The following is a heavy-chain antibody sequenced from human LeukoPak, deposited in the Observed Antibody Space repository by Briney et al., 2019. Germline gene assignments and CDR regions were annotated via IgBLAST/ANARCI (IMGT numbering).Heavy chain of an antibody. Sequence: PGGSLRLSCAASGFLLSNHWMTWVRQAPGKGPEWVANMNKDGSEKYYVDSVKGRFTISRDTAKNSLYLQMNNLRAEDTALYYCARNNDMDVWGQGTMVIVSS. D-gene: IGHD1/OR15-1a*01. CDR3: ARNNDMDV. J-gene: IGHJ6*02. V-gene: IGHV3-7*03. CDR1: GFLLSNHW. CDR2: MNKDGSEK.